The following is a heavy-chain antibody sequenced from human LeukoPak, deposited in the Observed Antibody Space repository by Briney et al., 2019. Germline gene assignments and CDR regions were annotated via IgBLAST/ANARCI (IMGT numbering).Heavy chain of an antibody. J-gene: IGHJ4*02. CDR2: IYYSGST. CDR3: ARSTGTYSSSWNNFDY. CDR1: GGSISSYY. V-gene: IGHV4-59*08. Sequence: SETLSLTCTVSGGSISSYYWSWIREPPGEGLERSGYIYYSGSTNYNPSLKSRVTISVDTSKNQFSLKLSSVTAADTAVYYCARSTGTYSSSWNNFDYWGQGTLVTVSS. D-gene: IGHD6-13*01.